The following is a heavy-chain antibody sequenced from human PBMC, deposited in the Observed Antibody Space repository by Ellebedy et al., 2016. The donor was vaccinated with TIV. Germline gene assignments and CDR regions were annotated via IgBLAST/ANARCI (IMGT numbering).Heavy chain of an antibody. CDR3: TLYSGSYSHLYDAFDI. J-gene: IGHJ3*02. V-gene: IGHV3-49*03. D-gene: IGHD1-26*01. Sequence: PGGSLRLSCTASGFTFGDYAMSWFRQAPGKGLEWVGFIRSKAYGGTTEYAASVKGRFTISRDDSKSIAYLQMNSLKTEDTAVYYCTLYSGSYSHLYDAFDIWGQGTMVTVSS. CDR2: IRSKAYGGTT. CDR1: GFTFGDYA.